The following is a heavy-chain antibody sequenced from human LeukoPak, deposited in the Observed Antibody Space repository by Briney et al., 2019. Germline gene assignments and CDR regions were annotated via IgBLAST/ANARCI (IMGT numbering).Heavy chain of an antibody. CDR2: ISWNSGSI. D-gene: IGHD6-13*01. V-gene: IGHV3-9*01. J-gene: IGHJ4*02. Sequence: PGGSLRLSCAASGFTFDDYAMHWVRQAPGKGLEWVSGISWNSGSIGYADPVKGRFTISRDNAKNSLYLQMNSLRAEDTALYYCAKDIGSAATYYFDYWGQGTLVTVSS. CDR3: AKDIGSAATYYFDY. CDR1: GFTFDDYA.